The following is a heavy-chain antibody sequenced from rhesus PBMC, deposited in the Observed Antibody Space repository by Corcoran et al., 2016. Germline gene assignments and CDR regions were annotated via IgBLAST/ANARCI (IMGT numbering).Heavy chain of an antibody. J-gene: IGHJ4*01. CDR2: IYGSGSST. Sequence: QLPLQESGPGLVKPAETLSVTCAVSGGSISSRYWSWIRQDPGQGLAWIGFIYGSGSSTNYNPSLKRRVTLSVDTSKDQLSLKLTSVTTADTAVYYCARWGAAGGNDYWGQGVLVTVSS. CDR1: GGSISSRY. D-gene: IGHD6-25*01. CDR3: ARWGAAGGNDY. V-gene: IGHV4-169*01.